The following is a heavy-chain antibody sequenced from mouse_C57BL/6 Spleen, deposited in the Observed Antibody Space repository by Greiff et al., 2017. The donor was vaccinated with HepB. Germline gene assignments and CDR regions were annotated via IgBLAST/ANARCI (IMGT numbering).Heavy chain of an antibody. D-gene: IGHD1-1*01. Sequence: EVKLVESGGGLVKPGGSLKLSCAASGFTFSDYGMHWVRQAPERGLEWVAYISSGSSTIDYADTVKGRCTISRDNAKNTLFLQMTSLRSEDTAMYYCADSGRSYYAMDYWGQGTSVTVSS. J-gene: IGHJ4*01. CDR1: GFTFSDYG. CDR3: ADSGRSYYAMDY. CDR2: ISSGSSTI. V-gene: IGHV5-17*01.